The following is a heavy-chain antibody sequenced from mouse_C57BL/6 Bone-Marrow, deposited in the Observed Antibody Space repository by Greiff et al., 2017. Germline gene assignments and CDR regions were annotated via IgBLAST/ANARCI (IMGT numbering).Heavy chain of an antibody. CDR3: ARGDYYGSSYDWYFDG. V-gene: IGHV1-81*01. CDR1: GYTFTSYG. J-gene: IGHJ1*03. D-gene: IGHD1-1*01. Sequence: QVQLQQSGAELARPGASVKLSCKASGYTFTSYGISWVKQRTGQGLEWIGEIYPRSGNTYYNEKFKGKATLTADKSSSTAYMELRSLTSEDSAVYVCARGDYYGSSYDWYFDGWGTGTTVTVSS. CDR2: IYPRSGNT.